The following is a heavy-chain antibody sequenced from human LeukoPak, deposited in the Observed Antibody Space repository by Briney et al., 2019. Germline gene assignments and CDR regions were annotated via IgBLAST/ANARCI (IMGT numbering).Heavy chain of an antibody. CDR2: IYSGGST. D-gene: IGHD6-19*01. Sequence: PGGSLRPSCAASGFTVSSNYMSWVRQAPGKGLEWVSVIYSGGSTYYADSVKGRFTISRDNSKNTLYLQMNSLRAEDTAVYYCTRDTGIAVAGSNYWGQGTLVTVSS. CDR1: GFTVSSNY. J-gene: IGHJ4*02. CDR3: TRDTGIAVAGSNY. V-gene: IGHV3-53*01.